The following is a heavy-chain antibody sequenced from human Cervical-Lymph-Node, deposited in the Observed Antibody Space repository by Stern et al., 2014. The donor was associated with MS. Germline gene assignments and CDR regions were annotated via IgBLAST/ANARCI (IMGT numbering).Heavy chain of an antibody. V-gene: IGHV1-46*01. CDR1: GNTFTRYY. CDR3: AREVAGHRLGMMDV. CDR2: INPSAGST. D-gene: IGHD6-19*01. J-gene: IGHJ6*02. Sequence: QVQLVQSAAEVKKPGASVKVSCQASGNTFTRYYLHSMRQAPGQGLEWMGIINPSAGSTSYAQKFQGKVTMTRDTSTSTVYMELSSLRSEDTAVYYCAREVAGHRLGMMDVWGQGTTVTVSS.